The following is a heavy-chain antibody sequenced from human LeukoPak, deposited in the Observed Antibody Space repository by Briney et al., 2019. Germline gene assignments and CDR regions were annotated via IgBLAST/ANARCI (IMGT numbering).Heavy chain of an antibody. Sequence: PGGSLRLSCAASGFTFSSYWMSWVRQAPGKGLEWVANIKQDGGENYYVGSVKGRFTVSRDNAKNSLYLQMNSLRAEATAVYYCAREWNYYGSGIMDVWGKGTTVTVSS. J-gene: IGHJ6*04. CDR1: GFTFSSYW. V-gene: IGHV3-7*01. CDR2: IKQDGGEN. CDR3: AREWNYYGSGIMDV. D-gene: IGHD3-10*01.